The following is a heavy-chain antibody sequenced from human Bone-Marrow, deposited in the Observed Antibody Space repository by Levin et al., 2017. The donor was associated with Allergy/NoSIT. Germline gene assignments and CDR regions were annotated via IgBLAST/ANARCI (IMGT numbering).Heavy chain of an antibody. J-gene: IGHJ3*02. V-gene: IGHV3-23*01. D-gene: IGHD3/OR15-3a*01. CDR2: ISAGDAST. CDR1: GFTFSSSA. CDR3: AKVRRGLDAFDM. Sequence: GGSLRLSCAASGFTFSSSAMTWVRQAPGKGLEWVSSISAGDASTYYTDSVKGRLTVSRDNSKNTLYLQMNSLRVEDTALYYCAKVRRGLDAFDMWGQGTMVTVSS.